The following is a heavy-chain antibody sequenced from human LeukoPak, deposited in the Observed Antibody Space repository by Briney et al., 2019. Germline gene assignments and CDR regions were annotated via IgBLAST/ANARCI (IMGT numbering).Heavy chain of an antibody. CDR2: FDSEDGET. D-gene: IGHD2-15*01. CDR3: ARHGGSPKPYFDY. CDR1: GNTLTELS. J-gene: IGHJ4*02. Sequence: ASVKVSCKVSGNTLTELSMHWVRQAPGKGLEWMGGFDSEDGETVYAQNFQGRVTMTEDTFTDTAYMELTSLRSEDTAVYYCARHGGSPKPYFDYWGQGTLVTVSS. V-gene: IGHV1-24*01.